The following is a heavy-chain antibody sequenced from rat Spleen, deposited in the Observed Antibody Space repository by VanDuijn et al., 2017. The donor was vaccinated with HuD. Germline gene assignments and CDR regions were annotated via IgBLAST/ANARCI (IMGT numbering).Heavy chain of an antibody. D-gene: IGHD1-6*01. V-gene: IGHV5-31*01. Sequence: EVQLVESGGGLVQPGRSLKLSCVASGFTFNNYWMTWIRQAPGKGLEWVASITDSGGSTYYRDSVKGRFTISRDNAKSALYLQMDSLRSEDTATYFCVRIQTYFDDWGQGVMVTVSS. CDR3: VRIQTYFDD. J-gene: IGHJ2*01. CDR1: GFTFNNYW. CDR2: ITDSGGST.